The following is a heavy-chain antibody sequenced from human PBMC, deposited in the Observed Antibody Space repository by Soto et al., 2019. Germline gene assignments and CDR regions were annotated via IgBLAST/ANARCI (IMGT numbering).Heavy chain of an antibody. J-gene: IGHJ4*02. CDR3: VHHGGVPYYHDF. D-gene: IGHD2-8*01. V-gene: IGHV4-4*02. CDR2: IFYSGST. Sequence: LXLTCAVSVVSLSSSSWWSWVRQPPGKTLEWLGEIFYSGSTKYNPSLNSRVTISADQSKNDLSLRLSSVTAADTAVYYCVHHGGVPYYHDFWGQGMLVTVSS. CDR1: VVSLSSSSW.